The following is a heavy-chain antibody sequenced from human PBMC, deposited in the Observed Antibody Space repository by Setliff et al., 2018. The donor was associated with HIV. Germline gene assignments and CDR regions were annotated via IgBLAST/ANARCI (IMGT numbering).Heavy chain of an antibody. CDR1: GYTFTNHW. D-gene: IGHD2-15*01. CDR2: IYPGDSDV. J-gene: IGHJ4*02. CDR3: AREHRLCSGERCVLPDY. V-gene: IGHV5-51*01. Sequence: GESLKISCQASGYTFTNHWIGWVRQMPGEGLEWMAIIYPGDSDVRYNPSFQGQVTVSVDKSINTAYLQWSSLKASDTATYYRAREHRLCSGERCVLPDYWGQGTLVTVSS.